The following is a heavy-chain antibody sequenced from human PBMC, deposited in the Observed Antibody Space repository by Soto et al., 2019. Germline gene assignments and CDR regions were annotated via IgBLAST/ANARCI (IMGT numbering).Heavy chain of an antibody. V-gene: IGHV3-11*06. Sequence: NPGGSLRPSCAASGFDFSDYYMSWVRQAPGKGLEWLSYISGRSSYTSYAASVKGRFTISRDNPRNSLFLQMNSLRAEDTATYYCARGDRDEYYYYAMDVWGQGTTVTVSS. J-gene: IGHJ6*02. CDR2: ISGRSSYT. D-gene: IGHD3-10*01. CDR1: GFDFSDYY. CDR3: ARGDRDEYYYYAMDV.